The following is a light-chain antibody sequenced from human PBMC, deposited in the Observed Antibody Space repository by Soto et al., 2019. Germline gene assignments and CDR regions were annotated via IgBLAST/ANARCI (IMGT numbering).Light chain of an antibody. J-gene: IGKJ1*01. Sequence: IQMYKSPSTVSGSVGDRVTISCRASQTISSWLAWYQRKPGKAPKLLIYKASTLKSGVPSRFSGSGSGTEFTLTISSLQPDDFATYYCQHYDSYSEAFGQGTKVDIK. CDR1: QTISSW. CDR2: KAS. V-gene: IGKV1-5*03. CDR3: QHYDSYSEA.